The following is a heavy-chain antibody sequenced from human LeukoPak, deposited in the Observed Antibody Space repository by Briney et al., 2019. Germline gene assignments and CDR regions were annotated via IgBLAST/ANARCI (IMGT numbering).Heavy chain of an antibody. CDR3: AKKAVTADYYYYYYMDV. D-gene: IGHD2-21*02. Sequence: GGSLRLSCTASGFTYSNYAMNWVRQAPGKGLEWVSVISGSGRSTYYADSVKGRFTISRDNSKNTLYLQMNSLRAEDTAVYYCAKKAVTADYYYYYYMDVWGKGTTVTVSS. CDR1: GFTYSNYA. V-gene: IGHV3-23*01. CDR2: ISGSGRST. J-gene: IGHJ6*03.